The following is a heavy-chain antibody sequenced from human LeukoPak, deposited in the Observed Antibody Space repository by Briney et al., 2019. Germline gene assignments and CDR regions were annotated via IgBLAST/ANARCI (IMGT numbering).Heavy chain of an antibody. CDR2: IYPGDSDT. D-gene: IGHD5-12*01. CDR1: GYRFTTYW. V-gene: IGHV5-51*01. CDR3: ARQITDQSSGYDSIDY. J-gene: IGHJ4*02. Sequence: GESLRISCKASGYRFTTYWIGWVRQMPGKGLEWMGIIYPGDSDTRYSPSFEGQVTISADKSITTAYLQWSSLKASDTAMYYCARQITDQSSGYDSIDYWGQGTLVTVSS.